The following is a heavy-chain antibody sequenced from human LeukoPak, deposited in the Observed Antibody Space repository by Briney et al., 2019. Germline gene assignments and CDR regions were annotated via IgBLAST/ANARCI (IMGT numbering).Heavy chain of an antibody. Sequence: PGGSLRLSCAASGFTFSSYGMHWVRQAPGKGLEWAAFIWYDGSNKYYVDSVKGRFTISRDNSKNTLYLQMNSLRVEDTAVYYCARDRATSYFDYWGQGTQVTVSS. CDR3: ARDRATSYFDY. CDR2: IWYDGSNK. V-gene: IGHV3-33*01. J-gene: IGHJ4*02. CDR1: GFTFSSYG.